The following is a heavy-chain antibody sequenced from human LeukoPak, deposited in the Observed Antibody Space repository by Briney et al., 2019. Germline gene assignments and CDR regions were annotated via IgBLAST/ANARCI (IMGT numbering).Heavy chain of an antibody. CDR1: GFTFSSYA. J-gene: IGHJ4*02. Sequence: GGSLRLSCAASGFTFSSYAMSWVRQAPGKGLEWVSAISGSGGSTYYADSVGGRFTISRDNSKNTLFLQMNSLRDEDTAVYYCAKDLYSNYGPADYWGQGNLVTVSS. CDR2: ISGSGGST. D-gene: IGHD4-11*01. CDR3: AKDLYSNYGPADY. V-gene: IGHV3-23*01.